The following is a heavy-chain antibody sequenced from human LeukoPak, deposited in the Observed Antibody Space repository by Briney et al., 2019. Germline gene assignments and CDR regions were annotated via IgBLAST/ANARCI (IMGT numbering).Heavy chain of an antibody. J-gene: IGHJ4*02. Sequence: GGSLRLSCAASGFTVSSNYMSWVRQAPGKGLEWVSVIYSGGSTYYADSVKGRFTISRDNSKNTLYLQMDSLRGEDTAVYYCAKDFRIGYSAHFDYWSQGALVTVSS. CDR3: AKDFRIGYSAHFDY. CDR2: IYSGGST. V-gene: IGHV3-53*01. CDR1: GFTVSSNY. D-gene: IGHD2-21*01.